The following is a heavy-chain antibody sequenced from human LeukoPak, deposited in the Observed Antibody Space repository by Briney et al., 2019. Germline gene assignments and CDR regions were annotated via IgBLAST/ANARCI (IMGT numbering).Heavy chain of an antibody. D-gene: IGHD2-15*01. V-gene: IGHV2-5*02. CDR1: GFSLSTRGVG. Sequence: SGPTLVNPTQTLTLTCTFSGFSLSTRGVGVGWIRQPPGKALEWLALIYWDDDKRYRPSLKNRLTITKDTSKNQVVLTMTNMDPVDTATYYCVYSFPKSGSVGTLLYWGQGALVTVSS. J-gene: IGHJ4*02. CDR2: IYWDDDK. CDR3: VYSFPKSGSVGTLLY.